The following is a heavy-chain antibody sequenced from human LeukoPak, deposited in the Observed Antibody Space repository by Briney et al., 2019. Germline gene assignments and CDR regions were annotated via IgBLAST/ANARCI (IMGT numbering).Heavy chain of an antibody. CDR2: INNGGST. D-gene: IGHD4-17*01. CDR3: ARGEPRDYGK. CDR1: GGSLSGYS. J-gene: IGHJ4*02. V-gene: IGHV4-34*01. Sequence: SETLSLTCAVYGGSLSGYSWTWIRQPPQKGLEWIGEINNGGSTNYNPSLESRLTISIDTSKNQFSLILRSVTAADTAVYYCARGEPRDYGKWGQGTLVTVSS.